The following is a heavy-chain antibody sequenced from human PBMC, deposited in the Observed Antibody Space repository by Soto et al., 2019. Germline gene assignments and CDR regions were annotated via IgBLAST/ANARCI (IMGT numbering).Heavy chain of an antibody. J-gene: IGHJ4*02. D-gene: IGHD2-15*01. CDR3: ARVPSAVVVALDY. Sequence: GASVKVSCKASGYTFTSYDINRVRQATGQGLEWMGWMNPNSGNTGYAQKFQGRVTMTRNTSISTAYMELSSLRSEDTAVYYCARVPSAVVVALDYWGQGTLVTVSS. CDR1: GYTFTSYD. V-gene: IGHV1-8*01. CDR2: MNPNSGNT.